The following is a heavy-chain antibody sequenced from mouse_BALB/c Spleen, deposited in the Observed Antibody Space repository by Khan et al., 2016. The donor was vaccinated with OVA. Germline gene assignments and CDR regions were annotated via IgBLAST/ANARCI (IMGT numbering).Heavy chain of an antibody. CDR2: ISTYYGDV. V-gene: IGHV1S137*01. CDR3: TRGGGGNRFAY. J-gene: IGHJ3*01. CDR1: GYTFTDFT. Sequence: VQLKESGAELVRPGVSVKISCKGSGYTFTDFTMHWVKQSHAKSLEWIGVISTYYGDVTYNQKFKGKATMTVDKSSSTAYMELARLTSEDSAICCSTRGGGGNRFAYWGQGTLVTVSA.